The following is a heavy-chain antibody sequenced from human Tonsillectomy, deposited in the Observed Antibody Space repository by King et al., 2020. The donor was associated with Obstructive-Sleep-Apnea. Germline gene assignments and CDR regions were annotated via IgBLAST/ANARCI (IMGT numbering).Heavy chain of an antibody. CDR1: GFTFSSYA. V-gene: IGHV3-23*04. CDR2: ISGSGGST. D-gene: IGHD3-22*01. CDR3: AKDLPTYYYDSSGYSPFDY. J-gene: IGHJ4*02. Sequence: VQLVESGGGLLQPGGSLRLSCAASGFTFSSYAMSWVRQAPGKGLEWVSAISGSGGSTYYADSVKGRFTISRDNSKNTLYLQMNSLRAEDTAVYYCAKDLPTYYYDSSGYSPFDYWGQGTLVTVSS.